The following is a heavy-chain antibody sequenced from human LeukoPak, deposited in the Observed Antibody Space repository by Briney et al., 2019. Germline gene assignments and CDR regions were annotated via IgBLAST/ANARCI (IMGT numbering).Heavy chain of an antibody. CDR3: ARSPGIAVAGPKRFDY. D-gene: IGHD6-19*01. CDR2: IYHGGST. Sequence: PSETLSLTCAVSGGSISSSNWWSWVRQPPGKGLEWIGEIYHGGSTNYNPSLKSRVTISVDKSKNQFTLKLSSVTAADTAVYYCARSPGIAVAGPKRFDYWGQGTLVTVSS. J-gene: IGHJ4*02. V-gene: IGHV4-4*02. CDR1: GGSISSSNW.